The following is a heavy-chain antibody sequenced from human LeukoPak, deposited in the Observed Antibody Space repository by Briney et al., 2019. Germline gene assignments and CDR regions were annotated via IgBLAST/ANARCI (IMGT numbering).Heavy chain of an antibody. CDR1: GGSISSYY. Sequence: SETLSLTCTVSGGSISSYYWSWIRQPPGKGLEWIGYIYYSGSTNYNPSLKSRVTISVDTSKNQFSLKLSSVTTADTAVYYCARGWLKSGFDYWGQGTLVTVSS. V-gene: IGHV4-59*01. J-gene: IGHJ4*02. CDR2: IYYSGST. CDR3: ARGWLKSGFDY. D-gene: IGHD5-24*01.